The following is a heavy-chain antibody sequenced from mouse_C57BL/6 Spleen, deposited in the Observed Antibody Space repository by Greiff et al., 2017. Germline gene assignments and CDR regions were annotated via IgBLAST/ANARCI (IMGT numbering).Heavy chain of an antibody. D-gene: IGHD1-1*02. Sequence: QVQLQQPGAELVKPGASVKMSCKASGYTFTSYWITWVKQRPGQGLEWIGDIYPGSGSTNYNEKFKGKATLTVDTSSSTAYMQLSSLTSEDSAVYYCGRRGGKSAIGYWGQGTTVTVSS. J-gene: IGHJ4*01. V-gene: IGHV1-55*01. CDR3: GRRGGKSAIGY. CDR2: IYPGSGST. CDR1: GYTFTSYW.